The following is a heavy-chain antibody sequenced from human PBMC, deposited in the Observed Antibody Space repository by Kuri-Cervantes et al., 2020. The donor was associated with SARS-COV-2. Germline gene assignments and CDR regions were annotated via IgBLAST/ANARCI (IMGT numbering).Heavy chain of an antibody. Sequence: SETLSLTCTVSGGSINSRNYHWGWIRQPQGKGLEWIGSIYYSGSTYYNPSLKSRVTISVDTSKNQFSLKLSSVTAADTAVYYCARHPPEYYSLYYFDYWAREPWSPSPQ. V-gene: IGHV4-39*01. J-gene: IGHJ4*02. CDR1: GGSINSRNYH. D-gene: IGHD3-10*01. CDR2: IYYSGST. CDR3: ARHPPEYYSLYYFDY.